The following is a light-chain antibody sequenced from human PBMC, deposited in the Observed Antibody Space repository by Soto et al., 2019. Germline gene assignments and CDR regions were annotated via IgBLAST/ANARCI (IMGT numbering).Light chain of an antibody. J-gene: IGKJ2*01. Sequence: DIVLTQSPGTLSLSPGERATLSCRASQSVSSSYLAWYQQKPGQAPGLLIYGASSRATGIPDRFSGSGSGTDFTLTISRLEPEDFAVYYCQQYGSSPLSYTFGQGTKLEIK. CDR1: QSVSSSY. CDR2: GAS. V-gene: IGKV3-20*01. CDR3: QQYGSSPLSYT.